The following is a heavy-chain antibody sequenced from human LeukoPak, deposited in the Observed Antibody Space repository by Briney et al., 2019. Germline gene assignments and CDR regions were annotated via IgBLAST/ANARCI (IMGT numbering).Heavy chain of an antibody. CDR3: AREWRAMDV. CDR1: GFTFSSYT. CDR2: ITGAGATM. D-gene: IGHD5-12*01. Sequence: GGSLRLSCAASGFTFSSYTMNWVRQAPGKGPEWVSYITGAGATMYYADSVKGRFIISRDNAKNSLYLQMNSPRAEDTAVYYCAREWRAMDVWGKGTTVTISS. J-gene: IGHJ6*03. V-gene: IGHV3-48*04.